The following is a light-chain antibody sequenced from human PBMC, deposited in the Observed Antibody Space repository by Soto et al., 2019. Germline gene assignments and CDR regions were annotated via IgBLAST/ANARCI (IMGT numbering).Light chain of an antibody. V-gene: IGLV2-14*01. CDR2: EVS. Sequence: QSVLTQPASVSGSPGQAITISCTGTSSDVGGYNYVSWYQQHPGKAPKLMIYEVSNRPSGVSDRFSGSKSGNTASLTISGLQAEDEADYYCTSYTRSSHPVSVTGTKVTV. CDR3: TSYTRSSHPV. J-gene: IGLJ1*01. CDR1: SSDVGGYNY.